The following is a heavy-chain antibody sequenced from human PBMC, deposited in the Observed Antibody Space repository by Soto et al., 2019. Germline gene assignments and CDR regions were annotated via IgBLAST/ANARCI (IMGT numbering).Heavy chain of an antibody. CDR1: GFTFSSYA. J-gene: IGHJ6*03. D-gene: IGHD6-6*01. V-gene: IGHV3-64*01. CDR2: ISSNGGST. Sequence: WGSLRLSCAASGFTFSSYAMHWVRQAPGKGLEYVSAISSNGGSTYYANSVKGRFTISRDNSKNTLYLQMGSLRAEDMAVYYCARDAPYSSSDYYYYYMDVWGKGTTVTVSS. CDR3: ARDAPYSSSDYYYYYMDV.